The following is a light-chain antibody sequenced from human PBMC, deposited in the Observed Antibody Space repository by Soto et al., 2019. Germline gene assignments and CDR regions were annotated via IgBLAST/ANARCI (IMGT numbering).Light chain of an antibody. V-gene: IGKV4-1*01. CDR3: QQYYRNPPTLT. J-gene: IGKJ4*01. CDR1: QSVFFSSNKKNY. Sequence: DIVMTQSPDSLAVSLGERATINCKSSQSVFFSSNKKNYLAWYQQKPGQPPKLLINWASTRESGVPDRFSASGSGTDFTLTIRSLQAEDVAAYSCQQYYRNPPTLTFGGGTKVEIK. CDR2: WAS.